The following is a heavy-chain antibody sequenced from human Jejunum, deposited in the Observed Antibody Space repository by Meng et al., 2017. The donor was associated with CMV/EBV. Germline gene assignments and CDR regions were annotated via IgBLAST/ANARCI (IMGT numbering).Heavy chain of an antibody. CDR3: ARGRVYYYGWNPPYAMDV. J-gene: IGHJ6*02. V-gene: IGHV4-59*01. CDR1: MGNFY. D-gene: IGHD3-10*01. CDR2: ISSSGTA. Sequence: MGNFYGRRCRQPPEKGLEWIGYISSSGTAHYNPSLKSRLTMSVDASQNQFSLNLRSVTAADTAVYHCARGRVYYYGWNPPYAMDVWGRGTTVTVSS.